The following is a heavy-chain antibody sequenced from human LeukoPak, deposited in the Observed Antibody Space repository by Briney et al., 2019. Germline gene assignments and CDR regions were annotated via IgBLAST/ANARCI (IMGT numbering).Heavy chain of an antibody. CDR1: GGTFSSYA. CDR2: IIPIFGTA. J-gene: IGHJ5*02. CDR3: ARDPPPTGSLGFDP. Sequence: SVKVSCKASGGTFSSYAISWVRQAPGQGLEWMGGIIPIFGTANYAQKFQGRVTITADESTSTAYMELSSLRSEDTAVYYCARDPPPTGSLGFDPWGQGTLVTVSS. D-gene: IGHD3-10*01. V-gene: IGHV1-69*13.